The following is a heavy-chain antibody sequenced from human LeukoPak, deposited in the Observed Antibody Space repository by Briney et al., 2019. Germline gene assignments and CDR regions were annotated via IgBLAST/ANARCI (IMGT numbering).Heavy chain of an antibody. V-gene: IGHV4-34*01. CDR2: INHSGST. J-gene: IGHJ6*03. CDR3: ARVRGSSSSRSLYYYYYYMDV. Sequence: PSETLSLTCAVYGGSFSGYYWSWIRQPPGKGLEWIGEINHSGSTNYNPSLKSRVTISVDTSKNQFSLKLSYVTAADTAVYYCARVRGSSSSRSLYYYYYYMDVWGKGTTVTVSS. CDR1: GGSFSGYY. D-gene: IGHD6-6*01.